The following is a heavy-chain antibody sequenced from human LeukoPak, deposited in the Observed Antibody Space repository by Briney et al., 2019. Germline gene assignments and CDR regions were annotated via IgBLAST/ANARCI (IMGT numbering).Heavy chain of an antibody. CDR3: AKPSGSAFDY. J-gene: IGHJ4*02. Sequence: GGSLRLSCAASGFTFNTYTMSWVRRAPGKGLEWVSSISSSGDAIYADSVKGRFTISRDNAENSVHLQMHSPRVEDMAIYFCAKPSGSAFDYWGQGTLVTVSS. D-gene: IGHD1-14*01. V-gene: IGHV3-21*06. CDR1: GFTFNTYT. CDR2: ISSSGDAI.